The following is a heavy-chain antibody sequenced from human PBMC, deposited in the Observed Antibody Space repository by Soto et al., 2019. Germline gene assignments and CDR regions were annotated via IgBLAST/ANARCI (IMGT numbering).Heavy chain of an antibody. J-gene: IGHJ2*01. CDR3: ARGVSEYDYGDYWYFDL. V-gene: IGHV1-18*01. Sequence: GASVKVSCKASGYTFTSYGISWVRQAPGQGLEWMGWISAYNGNTNYAQKLQGRVTMTTDTSTSTAYMELRSLRSDDTAVYYCARGVSEYDYGDYWYFDLWGRGTLVTVSS. D-gene: IGHD4-17*01. CDR1: GYTFTSYG. CDR2: ISAYNGNT.